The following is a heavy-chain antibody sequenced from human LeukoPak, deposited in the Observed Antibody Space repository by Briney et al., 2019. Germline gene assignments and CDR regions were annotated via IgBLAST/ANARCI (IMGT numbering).Heavy chain of an antibody. CDR2: IYTSGST. J-gene: IGHJ4*02. CDR1: GRSISSGSYY. Sequence: SQTLSLTCTVSGRSISSGSYYWSWIRQPAGKGLEWLGRIYTSGSTNYTPPLKSRVTMSVDTSKNQFSLKLSSVTAADTAVYYCARDRGVPAATSPFDYWGQGTLVTVSS. V-gene: IGHV4-61*02. CDR3: ARDRGVPAATSPFDY. D-gene: IGHD2-2*01.